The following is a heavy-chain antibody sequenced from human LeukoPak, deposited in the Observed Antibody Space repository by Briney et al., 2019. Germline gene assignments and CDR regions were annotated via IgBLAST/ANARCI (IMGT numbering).Heavy chain of an antibody. V-gene: IGHV1-69*05. D-gene: IGHD3-22*01. CDR2: IIPIFGTA. CDR1: GGTFSSYT. CDR3: ARDLLNPDYYDSSGYSSGAFDI. Sequence: ASVKVSCKASGGTFSSYTISWVRQAPGQGLEWMGRIIPIFGTANYAQKFQGRVTITTDESTSTAYMELSSLRSEDTAVYYCARDLLNPDYYDSSGYSSGAFDIWGQGTMVTVSS. J-gene: IGHJ3*02.